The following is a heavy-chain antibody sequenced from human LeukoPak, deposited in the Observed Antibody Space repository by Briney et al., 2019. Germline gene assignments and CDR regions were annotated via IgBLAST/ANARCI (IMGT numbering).Heavy chain of an antibody. J-gene: IGHJ2*01. CDR2: IYYSGST. D-gene: IGHD3-22*01. CDR3: ARSVKHYYDSSGYWWYFDL. Sequence: SETLPLTCTVSGGSISSYYWSWIRQPPGKGLEWIGYIYYSGSTNYNPSLKSRVTISVDTSKNQFSLKLSSVTAADTAVYYCARSVKHYYDSSGYWWYFDLWGRGTLVTVSS. CDR1: GGSISSYY. V-gene: IGHV4-59*08.